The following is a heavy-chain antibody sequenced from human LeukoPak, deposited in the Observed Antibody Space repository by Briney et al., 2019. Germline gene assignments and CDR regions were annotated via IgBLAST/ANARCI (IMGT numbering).Heavy chain of an antibody. J-gene: IGHJ4*02. CDR2: ISGSGDYT. CDR3: AKDLSIAARPCFDY. Sequence: GGSLRLSCAASGFTFSSYAMSWVRQAPGKGLEWVSFISGSGDYTYFADSVKGRFTIARDNSKNTVYLQMNSLRAEDTAVYYCAKDLSIAARPCFDYWGQGTLVTVSS. CDR1: GFTFSSYA. V-gene: IGHV3-23*01. D-gene: IGHD6-6*01.